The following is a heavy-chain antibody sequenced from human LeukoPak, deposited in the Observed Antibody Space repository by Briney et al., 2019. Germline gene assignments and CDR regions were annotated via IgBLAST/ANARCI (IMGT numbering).Heavy chain of an antibody. J-gene: IGHJ4*02. CDR2: IWYDGSNK. CDR3: ARDQGCSSTNCYSLFFHY. CDR1: GFTFSTYG. Sequence: GGSLRLSCAASGFTFSTYGMHWVRQAPGKGLEWVALIWYDGSNKYYADSVKGRFTISRDNSKNTLYLQMNSLRAEDAAVYYCARDQGCSSTNCYSLFFHYWGQGTLVTVSS. V-gene: IGHV3-33*01. D-gene: IGHD2-2*01.